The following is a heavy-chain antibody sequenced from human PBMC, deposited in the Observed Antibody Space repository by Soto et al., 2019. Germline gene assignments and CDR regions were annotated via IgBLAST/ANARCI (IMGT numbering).Heavy chain of an antibody. Sequence: TQSLTSTVSGGYIRSGGYYWSWIRQPPGKGLEWIGYIYYSGSTYYNPSLKSRVIISVDTSKNQFSLRLRSVTAADTAVYYCARAASFYYDSTGYYHFDYWGQGSLVTVSS. CDR2: IYYSGST. J-gene: IGHJ4*02. D-gene: IGHD3-22*01. CDR1: GGYIRSGGYY. V-gene: IGHV4-31*03. CDR3: ARAASFYYDSTGYYHFDY.